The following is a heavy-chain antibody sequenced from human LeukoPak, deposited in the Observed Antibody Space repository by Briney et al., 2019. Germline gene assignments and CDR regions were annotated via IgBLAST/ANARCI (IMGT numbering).Heavy chain of an antibody. V-gene: IGHV1-2*02. CDR1: GYSFTGYY. CDR3: ARGDEKYGSGSYDYHYGMDV. Sequence: ASVKVSCKASGYSFTGYYIHWVRQAPGQGLEWLGWINPNSGGTNYAQKFQGRATVTRDTSINTAYMELARLRPDDTAVYYCARGDEKYGSGSYDYHYGMDVWGQGTTVTVSS. CDR2: INPNSGGT. D-gene: IGHD3-10*01. J-gene: IGHJ6*02.